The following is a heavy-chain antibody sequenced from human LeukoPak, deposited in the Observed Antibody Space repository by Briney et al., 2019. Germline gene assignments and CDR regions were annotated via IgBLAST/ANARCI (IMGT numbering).Heavy chain of an antibody. CDR3: ARSGMVGTVNDAFDI. J-gene: IGHJ3*02. V-gene: IGHV1-2*02. CDR1: GYTFTGYY. D-gene: IGHD3-3*01. CDR2: INPNSGGT. Sequence: WTSVKVSCKASGYTFTGYYMHWVRQAPGQGLEWMGWINPNSGGTNYAQKFQGRVTMTRDTSISTAYMELSRLRSDDTAVYYCARSGMVGTVNDAFDIWGQGTMVTVSS.